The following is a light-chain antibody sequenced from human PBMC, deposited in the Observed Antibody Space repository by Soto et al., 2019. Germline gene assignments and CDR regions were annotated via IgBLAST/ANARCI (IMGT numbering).Light chain of an antibody. CDR2: YDS. V-gene: IGLV3-21*01. Sequence: SYELTQPPSVSVAPGEAARISCGGNKVGSRSGHWYQQKPGQAPFLVIYYDSDRPSGIPERFSGSNSGNTATLIISRVEAGDEADYCCQVWEATGDQVVFGGGTQLTVL. CDR1: KVGSRS. CDR3: QVWEATGDQVV. J-gene: IGLJ2*01.